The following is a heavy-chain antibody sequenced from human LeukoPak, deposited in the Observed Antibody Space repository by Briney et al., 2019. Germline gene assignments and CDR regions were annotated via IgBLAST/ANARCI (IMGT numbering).Heavy chain of an antibody. CDR3: ARDYPRGYSGSPDAFDI. D-gene: IGHD5-12*01. CDR2: INPSGGST. J-gene: IGHJ3*02. Sequence: ASVKVSCKASGYTFIGYYMHWVRQAPGQGLEWMGIINPSGGSTSYAQKFQGRVTMTRDTSTSTVYMELSSLRSEDTAVYYCARDYPRGYSGSPDAFDIWGQGTMVTVSS. V-gene: IGHV1-46*01. CDR1: GYTFIGYY.